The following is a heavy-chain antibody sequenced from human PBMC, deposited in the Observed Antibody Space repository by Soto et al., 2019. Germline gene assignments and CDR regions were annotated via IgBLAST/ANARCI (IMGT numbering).Heavy chain of an antibody. CDR3: ARDLTMIVVNAFDI. CDR1: GFTFSSYG. CDR2: IWYDGSNK. V-gene: IGHV3-33*01. Sequence: VQLVESGGGVVQPGRSLRLSCAASGFTFSSYGMHWVRQAPGKGLEWVAVIWYDGSNKYYADSVKGRFTISRDNSKNTLYLQMNSLRAEDTAVYYCARDLTMIVVNAFDIWGQGTMVTVSS. J-gene: IGHJ3*02. D-gene: IGHD3-22*01.